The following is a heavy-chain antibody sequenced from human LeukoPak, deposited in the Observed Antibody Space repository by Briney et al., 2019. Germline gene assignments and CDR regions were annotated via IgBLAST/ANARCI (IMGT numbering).Heavy chain of an antibody. CDR3: ARLEKGDAFDI. CDR1: GGSISSYY. Sequence: SGTLSLTSTVSGGSISSYYWSWIRQPPGKGLEWIGYIYYSGSTNYNPSLKSRVTISVDTSKNQFSLKLSSVTAADTAVYYCARLEKGDAFDIWGQGTMVTVSS. V-gene: IGHV4-59*01. CDR2: IYYSGST. J-gene: IGHJ3*02.